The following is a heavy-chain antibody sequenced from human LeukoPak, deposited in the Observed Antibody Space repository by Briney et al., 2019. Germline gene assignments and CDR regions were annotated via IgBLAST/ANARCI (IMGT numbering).Heavy chain of an antibody. CDR2: INHSGST. D-gene: IGHD2-21*02. J-gene: IGHJ4*02. CDR1: GGSFSGYY. Sequence: PSETLSLTCAVYGGSFSGYYWSWIRQPPGKGLEWIGEINHSGSTNYNPSLKSRVTISVDTSKNQFSLKLSFVTAADTAVYYCARSVVTAALDYWGQGTLVTVSS. CDR3: ARSVVTAALDY. V-gene: IGHV4-34*01.